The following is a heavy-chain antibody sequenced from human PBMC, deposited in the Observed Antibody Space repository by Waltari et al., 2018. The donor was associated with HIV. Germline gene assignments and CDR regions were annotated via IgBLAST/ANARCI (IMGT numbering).Heavy chain of an antibody. CDR1: GFTFDDFA. CDR3: AKGPTLTSPPTYFNY. D-gene: IGHD2-2*01. Sequence: EVHLVESGGALVQPGRSLRLSCAASGFTFDDFAMHWVRQTPGKGLEWVSGISWNSGSIGYADSVKGRFTISRDNAKNSLFLQMNSLRPEDTAFYYCAKGPTLTSPPTYFNYWGQGTLVTVSS. J-gene: IGHJ4*02. CDR2: ISWNSGSI. V-gene: IGHV3-9*01.